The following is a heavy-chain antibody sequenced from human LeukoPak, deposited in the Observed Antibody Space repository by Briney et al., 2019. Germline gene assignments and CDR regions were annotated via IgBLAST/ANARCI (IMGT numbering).Heavy chain of an antibody. Sequence: GGSLRLSCVASGFTFSNYGIHWFRQAPGKGLEWVAVMWSDGSSKYYADSVKGRFTISRDNSKNTLFLQVNSLRAEDTAVYYCARGAYSGYDSSPGYFDLWGRGTLATVSS. CDR3: ARGAYSGYDSSPGYFDL. J-gene: IGHJ2*01. V-gene: IGHV3-33*01. CDR2: MWSDGSSK. CDR1: GFTFSNYG. D-gene: IGHD5-12*01.